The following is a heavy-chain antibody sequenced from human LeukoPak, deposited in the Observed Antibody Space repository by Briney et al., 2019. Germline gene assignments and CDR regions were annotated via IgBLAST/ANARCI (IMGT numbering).Heavy chain of an antibody. D-gene: IGHD5-24*01. CDR3: ARDRRGRDGYNYYYDY. Sequence: ASETLSLTCTVSGGSISSYYWSWIRQPAGTGLEWIGRIYTSGSTNYNPSLKSRVTMSVDTSKNQFSLKLSSVTAADTAVYYCARDRRGRDGYNYYYDYWGQGTLVTVSS. J-gene: IGHJ4*02. CDR2: IYTSGST. V-gene: IGHV4-4*07. CDR1: GGSISSYY.